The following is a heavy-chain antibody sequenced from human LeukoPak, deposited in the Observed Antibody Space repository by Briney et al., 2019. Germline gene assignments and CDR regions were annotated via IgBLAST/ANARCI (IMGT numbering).Heavy chain of an antibody. CDR2: INLSGGDT. CDR3: AIGYYFYLDV. J-gene: IGHJ6*03. V-gene: IGHV1-46*01. CDR1: GHAFTGQY. Sequence: ASVKVFCKASGHAFTGQYMYWVWLPPGQGHEWVGIINLSGGDTIYAQKFQGRVAMSRDTSTSTVYMELSSLRSEDTAVYHCAIGYYFYLDVWGKGATVTVSS.